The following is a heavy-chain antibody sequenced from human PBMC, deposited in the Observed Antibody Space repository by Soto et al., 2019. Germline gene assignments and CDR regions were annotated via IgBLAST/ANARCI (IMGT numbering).Heavy chain of an antibody. CDR3: ARDRPQYYYYYYYMDV. Sequence: ASVKVSCKASGYTFTSYAMHWVRQAPGQRLEWMGWVNAYNGNTNYSQKFQGRVTMTTDTSTSTAYMELRSLRSDDTAVYYCARDRPQYYYYYYYMDVWGKGTTVTVSS. J-gene: IGHJ6*03. CDR2: VNAYNGNT. CDR1: GYTFTSYA. V-gene: IGHV1-3*01.